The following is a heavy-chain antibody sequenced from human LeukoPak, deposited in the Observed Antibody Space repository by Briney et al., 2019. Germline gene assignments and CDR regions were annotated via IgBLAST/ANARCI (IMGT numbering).Heavy chain of an antibody. CDR2: IYSGGST. CDR1: GFTVGSNY. V-gene: IGHV3-53*01. J-gene: IGHJ4*02. CDR3: AREAPNSGSYESWLPPLRN. D-gene: IGHD1-26*01. Sequence: PGRSLRLSCAASGFTVGSNYMSWVRQAPGKGLEWVSVIYSGGSTYYADSVKGRFTISRDNSKNTLYLQMNSLRAEDTAVYYCAREAPNSGSYESWLPPLRNWGQGTLVTVSS.